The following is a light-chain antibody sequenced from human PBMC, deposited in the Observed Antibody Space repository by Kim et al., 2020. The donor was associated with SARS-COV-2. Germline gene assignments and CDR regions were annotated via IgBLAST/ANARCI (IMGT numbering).Light chain of an antibody. Sequence: DIQMTQSPPSLSASVRDRVTITCQASQDTKKCLHWYQQTPGKAPKLLIYDASNLEAGVPSRFSGSGSGTDFTLTISSLQPEDIATYYCQQCDDLPFTFGPGTKVDIK. CDR2: DAS. J-gene: IGKJ3*01. CDR3: QQCDDLPFT. V-gene: IGKV1-33*01. CDR1: QDTKKC.